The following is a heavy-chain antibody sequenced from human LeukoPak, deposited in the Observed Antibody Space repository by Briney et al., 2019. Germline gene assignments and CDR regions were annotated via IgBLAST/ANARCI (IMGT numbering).Heavy chain of an antibody. Sequence: ASVKVSCKASGYTFTDYYMHWVRQATGQGPEWMAWIHPNSGNTNYAQKLQGRVTVTRDTSVSTGYMELSGLRSDDTAVYYCARLRGAYEPFDYWGQGTLVTVSS. J-gene: IGHJ4*02. D-gene: IGHD5-12*01. CDR3: ARLRGAYEPFDY. CDR1: GYTFTDYY. CDR2: IHPNSGNT. V-gene: IGHV1-2*02.